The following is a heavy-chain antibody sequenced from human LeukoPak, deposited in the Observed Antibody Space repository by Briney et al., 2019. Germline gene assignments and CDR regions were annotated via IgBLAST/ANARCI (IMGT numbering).Heavy chain of an antibody. CDR3: ARGGRGSAAVVAPRSFDI. CDR1: GFTFSSIP. D-gene: IGHD3-22*01. Sequence: GGSLRLSCEASGFTFSSIPMSWVRQAPGRGLEWVPVTYTGGNSYYADSVKGRFIISRDISKNTLYLQMNSLRAEDSALYYCARGGRGSAAVVAPRSFDIWGQGTMVTVSS. V-gene: IGHV3-53*01. CDR2: TYTGGNS. J-gene: IGHJ3*02.